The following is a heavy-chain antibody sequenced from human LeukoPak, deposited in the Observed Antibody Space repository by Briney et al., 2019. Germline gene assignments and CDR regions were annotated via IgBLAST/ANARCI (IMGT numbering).Heavy chain of an antibody. CDR2: IRYDGSNK. Sequence: PGGSLRLSCAASGFTFSSYGMHWVRQAPGKGLEWVAFIRYDGSNKYYADSVKGRFTISRDNSKNTLYLQMNSLRAEDTAVYYCAKDLAARPDYFDYWGQGTLVTVSS. D-gene: IGHD6-6*01. CDR3: AKDLAARPDYFDY. CDR1: GFTFSSYG. J-gene: IGHJ4*02. V-gene: IGHV3-30*02.